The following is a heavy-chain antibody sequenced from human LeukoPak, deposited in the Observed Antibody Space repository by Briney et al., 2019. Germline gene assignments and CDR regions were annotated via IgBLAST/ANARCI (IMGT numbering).Heavy chain of an antibody. V-gene: IGHV3-23*01. CDR2: ISDRGDST. Sequence: GGSLRLSCAASGYIFNNFDMSWVRQAPGKGLEWVSDISDRGDSTYYADSVKRRFTISRDNSKNTMYLQMNSLRAEDTAVYYCAKDRGYCSSTSCYFDYWGQGTLVTVSS. CDR1: GYIFNNFD. CDR3: AKDRGYCSSTSCYFDY. J-gene: IGHJ4*02. D-gene: IGHD2-2*01.